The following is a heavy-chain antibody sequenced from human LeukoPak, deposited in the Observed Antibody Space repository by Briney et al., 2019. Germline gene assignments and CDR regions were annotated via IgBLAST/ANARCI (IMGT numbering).Heavy chain of an antibody. V-gene: IGHV1-69*13. Sequence: GASVKVSCKASGYTFTSYDINWVRQAPGQGLEWMGGIIPIFGTANYAQKFQGRVTITADESTSTAYMELSSLRSEDTAVYYCARASVVVTTRFDYWGQGTLVTVSS. J-gene: IGHJ4*02. CDR1: GYTFTSYD. CDR2: IIPIFGTA. D-gene: IGHD2-21*02. CDR3: ARASVVVTTRFDY.